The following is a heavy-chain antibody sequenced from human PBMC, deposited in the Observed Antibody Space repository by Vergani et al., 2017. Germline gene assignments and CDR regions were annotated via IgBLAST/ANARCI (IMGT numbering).Heavy chain of an antibody. J-gene: IGHJ6*02. CDR1: GGSISSGSYY. CDR2: INHSGST. Sequence: QVQPQESGPGLVKPSQTLSLTCTVSGGSISSGSYYWSWIRQPPGKGLEWIGEINHSGSTNYNPSLKSRVTISVDTSKNQFSLKLSSVTAADTAVYYCARAVATARSYGMDVWGQGTTVTVSS. CDR3: ARAVATARSYGMDV. D-gene: IGHD5-12*01. V-gene: IGHV4-39*07.